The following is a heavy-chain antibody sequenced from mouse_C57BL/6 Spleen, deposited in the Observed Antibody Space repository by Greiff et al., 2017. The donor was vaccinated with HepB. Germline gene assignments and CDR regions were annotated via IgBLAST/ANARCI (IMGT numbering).Heavy chain of an antibody. CDR2: ISSGGDYI. J-gene: IGHJ2*01. V-gene: IGHV5-9-1*02. Sequence: DVMLVESGEGLVKPGGSLKLSCAASGFTFSSYAMSWVRQTPEKRLEWVAYISSGGDYIYYADTVKGRFTISRDNARNTLYLQMSSLKSEDTAMYYCTRVGDGYQYYFDYWGQGTTLTVSS. D-gene: IGHD2-3*01. CDR1: GFTFSSYA. CDR3: TRVGDGYQYYFDY.